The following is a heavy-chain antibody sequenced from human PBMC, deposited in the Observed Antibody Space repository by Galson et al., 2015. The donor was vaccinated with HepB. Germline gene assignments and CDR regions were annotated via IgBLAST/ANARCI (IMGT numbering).Heavy chain of an antibody. CDR3: ARTTLVATIVDWFDP. CDR2: TYYRSKWYN. Sequence: CAISGDSVSSNSAAWNWIRQSPSRGLEWLGRTYYRSKWYNDYAVSVKSRITINPDTSKNQFSLQLNSVTPEDTAVCYCARTTLVATIVDWFDPWGQGTLVTVSS. CDR1: GDSVSSNSAA. J-gene: IGHJ5*02. D-gene: IGHD5-12*01. V-gene: IGHV6-1*01.